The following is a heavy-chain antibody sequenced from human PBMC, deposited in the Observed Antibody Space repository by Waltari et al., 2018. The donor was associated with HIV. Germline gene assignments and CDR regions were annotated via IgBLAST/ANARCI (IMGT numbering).Heavy chain of an antibody. CDR2: SYYSGST. J-gene: IGHJ4*02. CDR3: ARAGIVGTTFDY. V-gene: IGHV4-59*01. D-gene: IGHD1-26*01. Sequence: QVQLQESGPGLVKPSETLSLTCTVSGGSISSYYWSWIRQPPGKGLEWIGYSYYSGSTNYNPSLKSRVTISVDTSKNQFSLNLRSVTAADTAVYYWARAGIVGTTFDYWGQGTLVTVSS. CDR1: GGSISSYY.